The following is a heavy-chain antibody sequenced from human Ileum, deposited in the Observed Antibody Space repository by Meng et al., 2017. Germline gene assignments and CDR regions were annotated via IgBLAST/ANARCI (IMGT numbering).Heavy chain of an antibody. Sequence: GESLKISCDASGFMFGTYAMNWVRQAPGKGLKWVSSISGSGGVTNYADDVKGRFTMSRDNSKSRLYLQMNNLRADDTAFYYCAKDRTTVVSPQEYWGQGTLVTVSS. CDR1: GFMFGTYA. J-gene: IGHJ4*02. CDR3: AKDRTTVVSPQEY. V-gene: IGHV3-23*01. CDR2: ISGSGGVT. D-gene: IGHD4-17*01.